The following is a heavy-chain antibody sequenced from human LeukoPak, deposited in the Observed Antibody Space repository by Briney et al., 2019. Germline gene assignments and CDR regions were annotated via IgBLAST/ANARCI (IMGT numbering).Heavy chain of an antibody. V-gene: IGHV1-18*01. J-gene: IGHJ5*02. CDR2: ISAYNGNT. Sequence: GASVKVSCKVSGYTFTSYGISWVRQAPGQGLEWMGWISAYNGNTNYAQKLQGRVTMTTDTSTSTAYMELRSLRSDDTAVYYCARDGLSYTNPNNWFDPWGQGTLVTVSS. CDR3: ARDGLSYTNPNNWFDP. D-gene: IGHD2-2*02. CDR1: GYTFTSYG.